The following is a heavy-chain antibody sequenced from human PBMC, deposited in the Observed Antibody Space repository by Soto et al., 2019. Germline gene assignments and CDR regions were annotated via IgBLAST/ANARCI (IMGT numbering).Heavy chain of an antibody. CDR3: ARVPIAVNARARREDYYYGMDV. V-gene: IGHV4-59*01. Sequence: PSETLSLTCTVSGGSISSYYWSWIRQPPGKGLEWIGYIYYSGSTNYNPSIKSRVTISVDTSKNQFSLKLSSVTAADTAVYYCARVPIAVNARARREDYYYGMDVWGQGTTVTVSS. CDR2: IYYSGST. J-gene: IGHJ6*02. CDR1: GGSISSYY. D-gene: IGHD6-19*01.